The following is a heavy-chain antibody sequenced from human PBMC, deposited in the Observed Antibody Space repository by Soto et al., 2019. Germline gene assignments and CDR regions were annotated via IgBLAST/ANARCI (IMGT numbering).Heavy chain of an antibody. CDR3: ARGRSASANWSDP. V-gene: IGHV4-34*01. CDR2: INHSGST. Sequence: SETLSLTCAVYGGSFSGYYWSWIRQPPGKGLEWIGEINHSGSTNYNPSLKSRVTISVDTSKSQFSLNLSSVTAADTAVYYCARGRSASANWSDPWGQATIVTV. D-gene: IGHD2-2*01. CDR1: GGSFSGYY. J-gene: IGHJ5*02.